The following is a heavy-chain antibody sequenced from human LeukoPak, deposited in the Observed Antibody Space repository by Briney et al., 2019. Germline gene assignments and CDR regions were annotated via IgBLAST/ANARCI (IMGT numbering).Heavy chain of an antibody. CDR1: GGTFSSYA. V-gene: IGHV1-69*05. J-gene: IGHJ4*02. CDR2: IIPIFGTA. CDR3: AADFLAVADY. D-gene: IGHD6-19*01. Sequence: SVKVSCKASGGTFSSYAISWVRQAPGQGLEWMGGIIPIFGTANYAQKFQERVTITRDMSTSTAYMELSSLRSEDTAVYHCAADFLAVADYWGQGTLVTVSS.